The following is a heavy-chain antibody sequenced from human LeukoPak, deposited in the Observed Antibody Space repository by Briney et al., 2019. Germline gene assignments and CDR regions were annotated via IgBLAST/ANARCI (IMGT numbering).Heavy chain of an antibody. CDR1: GGTFSSYA. CDR3: ARDYDSSGYYNDAFDI. Sequence: SVKVSCKASGGTFSSYAISWVRQAPGQGLEWMGGIIPIFGTANYAQKFQGRVAITADESTSTAYMELSSLRSEDTAVYYCARDYDSSGYYNDAFDIWGQGTMVTVSS. D-gene: IGHD3-22*01. CDR2: IIPIFGTA. V-gene: IGHV1-69*13. J-gene: IGHJ3*02.